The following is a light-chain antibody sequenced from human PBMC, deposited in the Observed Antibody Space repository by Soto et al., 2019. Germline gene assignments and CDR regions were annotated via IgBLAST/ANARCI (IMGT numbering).Light chain of an antibody. V-gene: IGKV3-20*01. CDR2: GAY. J-gene: IGKJ1*01. Sequence: EIVLTQSPGTLSLSPGERATLSCRASQSVSSNYLAWFQQRPGQPPSLLISGAYSRATGIPARFSGSGSGTDFTLTISRLEPEDFAVYHCQQYGGAPWTFGQGTKVEIK. CDR1: QSVSSNY. CDR3: QQYGGAPWT.